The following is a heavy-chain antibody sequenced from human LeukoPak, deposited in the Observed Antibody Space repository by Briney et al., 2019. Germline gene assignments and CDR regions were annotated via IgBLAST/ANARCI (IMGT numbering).Heavy chain of an antibody. CDR2: IYTSGST. CDR3: ARDYCGGDCYLDNWFDP. CDR1: GGSISSGSYD. Sequence: SDTLSLTCTVSGGSISSGSYDWSWIRQPAGTGLEWIGRIYTSGSTNYNPSLKSRVTISVDTSKNQFSLKLSSVTAADTAVYYCARDYCGGDCYLDNWFDPWGQGTLGTVSS. V-gene: IGHV4-61*02. J-gene: IGHJ5*02. D-gene: IGHD2-21*01.